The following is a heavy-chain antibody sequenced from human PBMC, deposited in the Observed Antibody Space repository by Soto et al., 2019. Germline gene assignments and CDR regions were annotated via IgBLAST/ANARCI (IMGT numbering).Heavy chain of an antibody. V-gene: IGHV6-1*01. CDR3: ARDLGAAVGRATDY. D-gene: IGHD6-13*01. Sequence: SQTLSLTCVISGDSVSSNSAAWNWIRQSPSRGLEWLGRTYYRSKWYNDYAVSVKSRITINPDTSKNQFSLQLNSVTPEDTAVYYWARDLGAAVGRATDYWGQGTLVTVSS. CDR1: GDSVSSNSAA. J-gene: IGHJ4*02. CDR2: TYYRSKWYN.